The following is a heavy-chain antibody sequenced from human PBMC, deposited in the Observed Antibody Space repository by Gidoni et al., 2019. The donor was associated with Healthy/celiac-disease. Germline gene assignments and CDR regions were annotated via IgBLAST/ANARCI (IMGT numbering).Heavy chain of an antibody. D-gene: IGHD4-17*01. CDR2: ISGSGGST. CDR3: AIEPVRYYLDY. J-gene: IGHJ4*02. CDR1: GFTFRSYA. V-gene: IGHV3-23*01. Sequence: EVQLLESGGGLVQPGGALRLSGAASGFTFRSYAMSWGRQAAGKGLVWVSAISGSGGSTYYADSVKFRFTISRDNSKNTLYLPTNSLRAEDTALYSCAIEPVRYYLDYWGQGTLFTVSS.